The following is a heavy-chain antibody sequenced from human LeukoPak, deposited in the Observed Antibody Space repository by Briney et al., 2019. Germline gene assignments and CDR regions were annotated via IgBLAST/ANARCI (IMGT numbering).Heavy chain of an antibody. CDR3: AKDARIAVAGTADY. CDR2: ISGSGGST. CDR1: GFTFSSYA. D-gene: IGHD6-19*01. J-gene: IGHJ4*02. V-gene: IGHV3-23*01. Sequence: PGGSLRLSCAASGFTFSSYAMSWVRQAPGKGLEWVSAISGSGGSTYYADSVKGRFTISRDNSKNTLYLQMNSLRAEDAAVYYCAKDARIAVAGTADYWGQGTLVTVSS.